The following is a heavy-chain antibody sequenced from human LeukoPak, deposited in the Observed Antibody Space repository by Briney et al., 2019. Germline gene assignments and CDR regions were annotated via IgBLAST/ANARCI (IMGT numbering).Heavy chain of an antibody. Sequence: TGGSLRLSCAASGFTFSNYGMNWVRQAPGKGLEWVAIISLDGSNKYYADSVKGRFTISRDNSKNTLYLQMNSLRAEDTAIYYCAKANNGYFDCWGQGTLVTVSS. CDR1: GFTFSNYG. J-gene: IGHJ4*02. D-gene: IGHD2-8*01. V-gene: IGHV3-30*18. CDR2: ISLDGSNK. CDR3: AKANNGYFDC.